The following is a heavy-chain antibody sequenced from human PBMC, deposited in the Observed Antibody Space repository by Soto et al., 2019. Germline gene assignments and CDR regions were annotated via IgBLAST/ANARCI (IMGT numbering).Heavy chain of an antibody. J-gene: IGHJ6*02. CDR1: GGSFSGYY. Sequence: KPSETLSLTCAVYGGSFSGYYWSRIRQPPGKGLEWIGEINHSGSTNYNPSLKSRVTISVDTSKNQFSLKLSSVTAADTAVYYCARGGYNKDSSGYYYYYYYGMDVWGQGTTVTVSS. D-gene: IGHD3-22*01. V-gene: IGHV4-34*01. CDR3: ARGGYNKDSSGYYYYYYYGMDV. CDR2: INHSGST.